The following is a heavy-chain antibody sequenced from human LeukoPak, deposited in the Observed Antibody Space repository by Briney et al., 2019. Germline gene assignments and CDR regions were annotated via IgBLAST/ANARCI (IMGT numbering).Heavy chain of an antibody. Sequence: GGSLRLSCAASGFTFSSYAMHWVRQAPGKGLEWVAVISYDGSNKYYADSVKGRFTISRDNSKNTLYLQMNSLRAEDTAVYYCARNEGGFLFDYWGQGTLVTVS. CDR2: ISYDGSNK. J-gene: IGHJ4*02. CDR3: ARNEGGFLFDY. V-gene: IGHV3-30-3*01. D-gene: IGHD3-16*01. CDR1: GFTFSSYA.